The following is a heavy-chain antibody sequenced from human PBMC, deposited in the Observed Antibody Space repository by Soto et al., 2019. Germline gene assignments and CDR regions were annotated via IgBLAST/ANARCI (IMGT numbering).Heavy chain of an antibody. V-gene: IGHV1-69*06. Sequence: GASVKVSWKASGGTLNTYTINWVRQAPGRRLEWVGQIVPMYDSVNYAENFQGRVTITADKSTKTSFMELTSLKSEDTALYFCATWRHYSGSYCFDYWGQGTLVTVSS. CDR2: IVPMYDSV. J-gene: IGHJ4*02. CDR3: ATWRHYSGSYCFDY. D-gene: IGHD1-26*01. CDR1: GGTLNTYT.